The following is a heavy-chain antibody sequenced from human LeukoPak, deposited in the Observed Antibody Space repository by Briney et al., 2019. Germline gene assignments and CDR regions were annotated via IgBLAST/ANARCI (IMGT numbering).Heavy chain of an antibody. J-gene: IGHJ6*03. D-gene: IGHD5-12*01. CDR3: ERASSGYNSQLCYYYMDV. V-gene: IGHV1-69*05. CDR2: IIPIFGTA. CDR1: GGTFSSYA. Sequence: GASVKVSCKASGGTFSSYAISWVRQAPGQGLEWMGRIIPIFGTANYAQKFQGRVTITTDESTSTAYMELSSLRSEDTAVYYCERASSGYNSQLCYYYMDVWGKGTTVTVSS.